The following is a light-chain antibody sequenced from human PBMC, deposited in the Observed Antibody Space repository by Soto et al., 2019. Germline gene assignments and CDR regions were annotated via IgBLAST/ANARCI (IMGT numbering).Light chain of an antibody. CDR2: DVS. CDR1: SSDVGGYNY. J-gene: IGLJ1*01. V-gene: IGLV2-14*01. Sequence: QSAVTQPASVSGAPGQSITISCTGTSSDVGGYNYVSWYQQHPGKAPKLMIYDVSNRPSGVSNRFSGSKSGNTASLAISGLQAEDEADYYCSSYTGSSTLYVFGTGTKVTVL. CDR3: SSYTGSSTLYV.